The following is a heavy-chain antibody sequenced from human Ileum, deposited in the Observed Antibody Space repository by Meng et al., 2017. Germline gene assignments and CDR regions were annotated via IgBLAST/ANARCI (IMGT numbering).Heavy chain of an antibody. J-gene: IGHJ4*02. Sequence: VRLVESGGGLVQPGGSLGLSCSVSGFTVSDNYMHWVRQAPGKGLEWVSVLRAAGNTFYADSVEGRFTFSRDNSKNTVFLQMNDLRPEDTAVYYCVRGGGYIIAYWGQGSLVTVSS. V-gene: IGHV3-66*02. D-gene: IGHD6-25*01. CDR2: LRAAGNT. CDR3: VRGGGYIIAY. CDR1: GFTVSDNY.